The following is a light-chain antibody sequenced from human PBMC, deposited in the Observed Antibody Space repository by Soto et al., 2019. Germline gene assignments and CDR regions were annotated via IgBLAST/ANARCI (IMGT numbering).Light chain of an antibody. V-gene: IGKV3-15*01. Sequence: EIVMTQYPDTLSVSPGERATLSCRASQNINDKLAWFQQKPGQVPRLLIIGASTTATGVPARFSGSGSGTEFTLTISGLQSEDFAVYYCQQYNDSPPFTFGPGTRVDVK. CDR2: GAS. CDR1: QNINDK. CDR3: QQYNDSPPFT. J-gene: IGKJ3*01.